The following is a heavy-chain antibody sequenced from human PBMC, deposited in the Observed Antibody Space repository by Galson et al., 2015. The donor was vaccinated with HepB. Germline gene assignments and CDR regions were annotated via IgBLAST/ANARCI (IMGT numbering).Heavy chain of an antibody. CDR2: ASYDGLNK. CDR3: VKSGEYGDHLDYFGG. V-gene: IGHV3-30*18. CDR1: GFIFSHYG. D-gene: IGHD4-17*01. J-gene: IGHJ4*02. Sequence: SLRLSCAASGFIFSHYGMHWVRQAPGKGLEWVAVASYDGLNKFYADSVEGRFTISRDNSRNTLSLQMNSLRPEDTAGYYCVKSGEYGDHLDYFGGWGQGTLVTVSS.